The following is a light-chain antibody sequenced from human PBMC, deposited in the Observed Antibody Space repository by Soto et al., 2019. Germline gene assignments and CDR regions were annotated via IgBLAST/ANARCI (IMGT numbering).Light chain of an antibody. V-gene: IGLV2-14*03. J-gene: IGLJ1*01. CDR3: ISYTSSSAPYV. CDR2: DVS. Sequence: QSALTQPASVSGSPGQSITISCTGTSSDVGRYNYVSWYQQHPGKAPKLMIYDVSDRPSGVSNRFSGSKSGNTASLTISGLQAEDEADYYCISYTSSSAPYVFGTGTKLTVL. CDR1: SSDVGRYNY.